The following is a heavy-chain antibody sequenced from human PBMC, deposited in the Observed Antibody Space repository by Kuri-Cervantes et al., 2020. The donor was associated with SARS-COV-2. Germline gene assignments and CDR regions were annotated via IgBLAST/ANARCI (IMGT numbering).Heavy chain of an antibody. CDR1: GFTFSSYW. J-gene: IGHJ3*02. Sequence: GGSLRLSCAASGFTFSSYWMRWVRQAPGKGLVWVSRINSDGSSTSYADSVKGRFTISRDNAENTLYLQMNSLRADDTAVYYCARDPDSSGWYARDAFDIWGQGTMVTVSS. V-gene: IGHV3-74*01. CDR3: ARDPDSSGWYARDAFDI. D-gene: IGHD6-19*01. CDR2: INSDGSST.